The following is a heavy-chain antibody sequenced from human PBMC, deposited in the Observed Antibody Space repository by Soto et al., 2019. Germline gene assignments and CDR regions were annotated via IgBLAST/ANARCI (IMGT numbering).Heavy chain of an antibody. CDR3: ARDYSNPRGRFDP. J-gene: IGHJ5*02. CDR2: INQDGSEK. D-gene: IGHD4-4*01. CDR1: GVTSSSYW. Sequence: GSLILSCVSSGVTSSSYWMTWVRQAPGKGLEWVANINQDGSEKYYVDSVKGRFTISRDNAKNSLYLQMNSLRAEDTAIYYCARDYSNPRGRFDPWGQGALVTVSS. V-gene: IGHV3-7*01.